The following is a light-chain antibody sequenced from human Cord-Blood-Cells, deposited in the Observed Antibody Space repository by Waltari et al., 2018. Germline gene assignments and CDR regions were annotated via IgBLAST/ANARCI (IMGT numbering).Light chain of an antibody. CDR3: CSYAGSYTYV. CDR2: DVS. V-gene: IGLV2-11*01. J-gene: IGLJ1*01. Sequence: QSALTQPRSVSGSPGQSVTISCTGTSSDVGGYNYVSWYQQHTGKAPKLMIYDVSKRPSRVPDRFSGSKSGNTASLTISGLQAEYEADYYCCSYAGSYTYVFGTGTKVTVL. CDR1: SSDVGGYNY.